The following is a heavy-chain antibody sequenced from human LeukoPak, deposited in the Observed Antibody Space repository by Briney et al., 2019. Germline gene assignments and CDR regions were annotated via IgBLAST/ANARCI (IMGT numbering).Heavy chain of an antibody. CDR2: INPNSGGT. Sequence: GASVKVSCKASGYTFTGYYMHWVRQAPGQGLEWMGWINPNSGGTNYAQKFQGWVTMTRDTSISTAYMELSRLRSDDTAVYYCARLNYYDILTGYQNWFDPWGQGTLVTVSS. CDR3: ARLNYYDILTGYQNWFDP. V-gene: IGHV1-2*04. D-gene: IGHD3-9*01. CDR1: GYTFTGYY. J-gene: IGHJ5*02.